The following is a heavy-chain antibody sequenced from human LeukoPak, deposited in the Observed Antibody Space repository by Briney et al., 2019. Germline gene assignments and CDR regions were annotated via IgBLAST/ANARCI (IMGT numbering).Heavy chain of an antibody. Sequence: PGRSLRLSCAASGFTFSSYGMHWVPQAPGKGLEWVAVIWYDGSNKYYADSVKGRFTISRDNSKNTLYLQMNSLRAEDTAVYYCARGYSSGWFYFDYWGQGTLVTVSS. CDR3: ARGYSSGWFYFDY. CDR1: GFTFSSYG. V-gene: IGHV3-33*01. J-gene: IGHJ4*02. CDR2: IWYDGSNK. D-gene: IGHD6-19*01.